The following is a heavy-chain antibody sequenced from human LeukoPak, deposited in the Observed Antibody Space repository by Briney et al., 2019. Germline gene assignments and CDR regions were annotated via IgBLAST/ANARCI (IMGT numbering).Heavy chain of an antibody. CDR1: GFTFSSYA. V-gene: IGHV3-30*04. CDR2: ISYDGSNK. J-gene: IGHJ3*02. CDR3: ARDRVIDDSSGYYHDAFDI. D-gene: IGHD3-22*01. Sequence: PGGSLRLSCAASGFTFSSYAMHWVRQAPGKGLEWVAVISYDGSNKYYADSVKGRFTISRDNSKNTLYLQMNSLTAEDTAVYYCARDRVIDDSSGYYHDAFDIWGQGTMVTVSS.